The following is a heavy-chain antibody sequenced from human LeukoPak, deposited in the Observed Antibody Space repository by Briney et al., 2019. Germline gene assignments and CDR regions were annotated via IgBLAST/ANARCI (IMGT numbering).Heavy chain of an antibody. CDR3: ARPRVAALHFDY. V-gene: IGHV3-33*05. CDR1: GFTFSSYG. Sequence: PGRSLRLSCAASGFTFSSYGMHWVRQAPGKGLEWVALISYDGSNRYYADSVKGRFTISRDNSKNTLYLQMNSLRAEDTAVYYCARPRVAALHFDYWGQGTLVTVSS. CDR2: ISYDGSNR. D-gene: IGHD6-6*01. J-gene: IGHJ4*02.